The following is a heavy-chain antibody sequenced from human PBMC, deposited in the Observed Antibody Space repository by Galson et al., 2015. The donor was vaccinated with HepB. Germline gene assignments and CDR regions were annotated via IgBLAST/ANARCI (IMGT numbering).Heavy chain of an antibody. D-gene: IGHD3-3*01. J-gene: IGHJ4*02. CDR2: IYYSGST. CDR1: GGSIGSYY. Sequence: LSLTCTVFGGSIGSYYRSWIRQPPGRGLELIGYIYYSGSTTYNPSLKSRVTISVDTSKNQFSLKLTSVTAADTAVYYCARGRIVDFWSGLLDYWGQGTLVAVSP. V-gene: IGHV4-59*08. CDR3: ARGRIVDFWSGLLDY.